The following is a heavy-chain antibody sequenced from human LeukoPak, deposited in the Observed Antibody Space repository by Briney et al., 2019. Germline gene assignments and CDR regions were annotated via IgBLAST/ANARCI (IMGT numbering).Heavy chain of an antibody. CDR2: ISAYNGNT. V-gene: IGHV1-18*01. CDR1: GYTFTSYG. J-gene: IGHJ4*02. D-gene: IGHD2-2*01. Sequence: ASVTVSCKASGYTFTSYGISWVRQAPGQGLEWMGWISAYNGNTNYAQKLQRRVTMTTDTSTSTAYMELRSLRSDDTAVYYCARDTDIVVVPAAPDYWGQGTLVTVSS. CDR3: ARDTDIVVVPAAPDY.